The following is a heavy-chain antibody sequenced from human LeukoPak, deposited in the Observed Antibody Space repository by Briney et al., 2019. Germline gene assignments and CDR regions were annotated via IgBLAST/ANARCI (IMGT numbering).Heavy chain of an antibody. CDR3: ARDRGRYCSSTSCYTTGIYYCYGMDV. D-gene: IGHD2-2*02. CDR1: GFTFSSYA. V-gene: IGHV3-30-3*01. CDR2: ISYDGSNK. J-gene: IGHJ6*02. Sequence: GGSLRLSCAASGFTFSSYAMHWVRQAPGKGLEWVAVISYDGSNKYYADSVKGRFTISRDNSKNTLYLQMNSLRAEDTAVYYCARDRGRYCSSTSCYTTGIYYCYGMDVWGQGTTVTVSS.